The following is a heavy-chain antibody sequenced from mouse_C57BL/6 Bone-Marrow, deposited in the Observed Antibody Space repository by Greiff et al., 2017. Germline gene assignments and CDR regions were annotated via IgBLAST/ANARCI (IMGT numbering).Heavy chain of an antibody. J-gene: IGHJ4*01. CDR2: IDPENGDT. V-gene: IGHV14-4*01. D-gene: IGHD2-1*01. CDR3: TTFPLIYYGNPYDARDY. Sequence: EVQLQQSGAELVRPGASVTLSCTASGFTIKDDYMHWVKQRPEQGLEWIGWIDPENGDTEYASKFQGKATITADTSSNTAYQRLSSLTSEDTAVYYSTTFPLIYYGNPYDARDYWGQGTSVTVSS. CDR1: GFTIKDDY.